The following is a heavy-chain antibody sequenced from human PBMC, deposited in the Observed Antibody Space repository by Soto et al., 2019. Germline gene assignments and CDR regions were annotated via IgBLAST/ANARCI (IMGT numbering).Heavy chain of an antibody. D-gene: IGHD1-1*01. V-gene: IGHV4-30-4*01. CDR1: GGSISSGDYY. Sequence: SETLSLTCTVSGGSISSGDYYWSWIRQPPGKGLEWIGYIYYSGSTYYNPSLKSRVTISVDTSKNQFSLKLSSVTAADTAVYYCAREYNIKSYYFDYWGQGTLVTVSS. J-gene: IGHJ4*02. CDR2: IYYSGST. CDR3: AREYNIKSYYFDY.